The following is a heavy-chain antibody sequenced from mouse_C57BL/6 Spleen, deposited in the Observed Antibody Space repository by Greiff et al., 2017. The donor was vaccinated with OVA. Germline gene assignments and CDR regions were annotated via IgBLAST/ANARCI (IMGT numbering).Heavy chain of an antibody. D-gene: IGHD1-1*01. V-gene: IGHV1-55*01. Sequence: QVQLQQPGAELVKPGASVKMSCKASGYTFTSYWITWVKQRPGQGLEWIGDIYPGSGSTNYNEKFKSKATLTVDTSSSTAYMQLSSLTSEDSAVYYCARPDYYGSSSYWYFDVWGTGTTVTVSS. CDR1: GYTFTSYW. CDR2: IYPGSGST. CDR3: ARPDYYGSSSYWYFDV. J-gene: IGHJ1*03.